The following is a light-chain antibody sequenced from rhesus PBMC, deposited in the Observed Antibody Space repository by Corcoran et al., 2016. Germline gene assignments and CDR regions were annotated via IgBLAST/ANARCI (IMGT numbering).Light chain of an antibody. Sequence: SYDLTQPPSVSVSPGQTARITCGGDNIGDEVVNWYQQQPPQAPVLVIYYDSERPSGIPERFSGSKSGNTATLTISGVEAGDEADYYCQVWDSSSDHGLFGGGTRLTVL. CDR3: QVWDSSSDHGL. V-gene: IGLV3-44*01. CDR1: NIGDEV. J-gene: IGLJ2*01. CDR2: YDS.